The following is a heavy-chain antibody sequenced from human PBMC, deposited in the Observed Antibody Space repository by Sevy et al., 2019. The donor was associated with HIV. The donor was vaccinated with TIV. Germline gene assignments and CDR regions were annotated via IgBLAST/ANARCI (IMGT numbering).Heavy chain of an antibody. J-gene: IGHJ4*02. CDR1: GFTFSSYA. Sequence: GGSLRLSCAASGFTFSSYAMSWVRQAPGKGLEWVSAISGSGGSTYYADSVKGWFTISRDNSKNTLYLQMNSLRAEDTAVYYCAKATYDFWSGPIDYWGQGTLVTVSS. CDR3: AKATYDFWSGPIDY. CDR2: ISGSGGST. D-gene: IGHD3-3*01. V-gene: IGHV3-23*01.